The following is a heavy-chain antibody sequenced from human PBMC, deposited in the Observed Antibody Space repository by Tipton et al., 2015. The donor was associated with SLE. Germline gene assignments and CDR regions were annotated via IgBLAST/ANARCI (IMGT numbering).Heavy chain of an antibody. CDR1: GGSISSSSYY. J-gene: IGHJ5*02. CDR3: ARGHPHIVVLIGGGWFDP. Sequence: TLSLTCTVSGGSISSSSYYWGWIRQPPGKGLEWIGSIYYSGSTYYNPSLKSRVTISVDTSKNQFSLKLSSVTAADTAVYYCARGHPHIVVLIGGGWFDPWGQGTLVTVSS. CDR2: IYYSGST. V-gene: IGHV4-39*07. D-gene: IGHD2-21*01.